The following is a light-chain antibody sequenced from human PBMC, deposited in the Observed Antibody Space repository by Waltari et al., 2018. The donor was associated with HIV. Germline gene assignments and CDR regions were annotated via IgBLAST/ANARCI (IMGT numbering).Light chain of an antibody. J-gene: IGLJ3*02. CDR2: STN. CDR3: VLYMGSGSCM. CDR1: SGSVSTRYY. V-gene: IGLV8-61*01. Sequence: QTVVTQEPSFSVSPGGTVTLTCGLSSGSVSTRYYPRWYQQTPGQAPRTLIYSTNTRSSGVPDRFSGSILGNKAALTITGAQADDESDYYCVLYMGSGSCMFGGGTKLTVL.